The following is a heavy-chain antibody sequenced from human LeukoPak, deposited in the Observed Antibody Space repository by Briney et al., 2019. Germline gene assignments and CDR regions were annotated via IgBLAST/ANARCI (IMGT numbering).Heavy chain of an antibody. Sequence: GASVKVSCTASGYTFTSYDINWVRQATGQGLEWMGWMNPNSGNTGYAQKFQGRVTMTRNTSISTAYMELSSLRSEDTAVYYCARGQVEMATHFDYWGQGTLVTVSS. CDR2: MNPNSGNT. V-gene: IGHV1-8*01. CDR3: ARGQVEMATHFDY. CDR1: GYTFTSYD. J-gene: IGHJ4*02. D-gene: IGHD5-24*01.